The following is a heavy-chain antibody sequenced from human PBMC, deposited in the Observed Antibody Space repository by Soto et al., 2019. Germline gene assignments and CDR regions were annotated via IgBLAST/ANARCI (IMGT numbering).Heavy chain of an antibody. CDR2: IYSGGST. D-gene: IGHD4-17*01. CDR1: GFTVSSNY. J-gene: IGHJ3*02. Sequence: PGGSLRLSCAASGFTVSSNYMSWVRQAPGKGLEWVSVIYSGGSTYYADSVKGRFTISRDNSKNTLYLQMNSLRAEDTAVYYCARPLQTTVTGGDEFDIWGQGTMVTVSS. V-gene: IGHV3-66*04. CDR3: ARPLQTTVTGGDEFDI.